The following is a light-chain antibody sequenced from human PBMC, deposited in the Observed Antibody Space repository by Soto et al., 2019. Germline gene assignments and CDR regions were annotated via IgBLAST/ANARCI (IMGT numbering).Light chain of an antibody. Sequence: NVLRMTPATLSLSAGERATLSCRASQSVSILLAWYQQKPGQAPRLLIHGATTRATGIRIRFSCAGSGSEFTLTFSSLQSEDLTLCYCQLYNIWPRTFGQGSKV. J-gene: IGKJ1*01. CDR2: GAT. V-gene: IGKV3-15*01. CDR3: QLYNIWPRT. CDR1: QSVSIL.